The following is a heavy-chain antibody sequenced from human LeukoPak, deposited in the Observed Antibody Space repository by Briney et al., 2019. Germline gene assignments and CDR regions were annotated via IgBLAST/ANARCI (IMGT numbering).Heavy chain of an antibody. J-gene: IGHJ4*02. CDR3: AKDSMVRGDPPPGY. CDR2: ISGSGGST. D-gene: IGHD3-10*01. Sequence: GGSLRLSCAASGFTFSSYAMSWVRQAPGKGLEWVSAISGSGGSTYYADSVKGRFTISRDNSKNTLYLQMNSLRAEDTAVYYCAKDSMVRGDPPPGYWGQGTLVTVSS. V-gene: IGHV3-23*01. CDR1: GFTFSSYA.